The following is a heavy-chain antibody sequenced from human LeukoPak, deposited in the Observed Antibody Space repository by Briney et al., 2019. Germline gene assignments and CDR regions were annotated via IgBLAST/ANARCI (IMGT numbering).Heavy chain of an antibody. CDR1: GYTFTGYY. V-gene: IGHV1-2*02. D-gene: IGHD3-9*01. CDR2: INPNSGGT. Sequence: ASVKVSFKASGYTFTGYYMHWVRQAPGQGLEWMGWINPNSGGTNYAQKFQGRVTMTRDTSISTAYMELSRLRSDDTAVYYCARELRYFANWFDPWGQGTLVTVSS. J-gene: IGHJ5*02. CDR3: ARELRYFANWFDP.